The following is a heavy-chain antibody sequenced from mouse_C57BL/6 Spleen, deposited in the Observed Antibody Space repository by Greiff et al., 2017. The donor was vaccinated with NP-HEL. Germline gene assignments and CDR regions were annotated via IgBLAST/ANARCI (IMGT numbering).Heavy chain of an antibody. CDR2: IYPGSGST. CDR3: ARSITTYYFDY. CDR1: GYTFTSYW. J-gene: IGHJ2*01. D-gene: IGHD1-1*01. V-gene: IGHV1-55*01. Sequence: QVHVKQSGAELVKPGASVKMSCKASGYTFTSYWITWVKQRPGQGLEWIGDIYPGSGSTNYNEKFKSKATLTVDTSSSTAYMQLSSLTSEDSAVYYCARSITTYYFDYWGQGTTLTVSS.